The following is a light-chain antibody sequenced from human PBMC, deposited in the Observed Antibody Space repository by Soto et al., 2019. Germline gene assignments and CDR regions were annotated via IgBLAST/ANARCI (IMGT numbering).Light chain of an antibody. CDR1: QSVSKY. Sequence: DIVLTQSPVNVSLSPGERATLSCRASQSVSKYLAWYQQKPGQAPRLLIYDASNRATDIPARFSGSGSGTDFTLTISSLEPEDFAVYYCRQRARWPSFGQGTKVDIK. V-gene: IGKV3-11*01. J-gene: IGKJ2*01. CDR3: RQRARWPS. CDR2: DAS.